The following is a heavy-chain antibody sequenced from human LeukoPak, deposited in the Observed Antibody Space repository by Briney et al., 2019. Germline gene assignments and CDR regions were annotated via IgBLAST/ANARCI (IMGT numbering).Heavy chain of an antibody. CDR3: ALLNLRYPNPFYFDY. CDR1: GFTFSSYP. V-gene: IGHV3-48*03. J-gene: IGHJ4*02. D-gene: IGHD4-17*01. CDR2: ISGSDNTR. Sequence: TGGSLRLSCAASGFTFSSYPMNWVRQAPGRGLEWVSYISGSDNTRSYADSVKGRFTISRDNAKSSLSLQIRSLRAEDTAVYYCALLNLRYPNPFYFDYWGQGTLVTVSS.